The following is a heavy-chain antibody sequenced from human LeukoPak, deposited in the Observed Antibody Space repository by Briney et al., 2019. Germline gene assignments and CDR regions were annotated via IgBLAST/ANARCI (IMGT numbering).Heavy chain of an antibody. J-gene: IGHJ5*02. D-gene: IGHD6-13*01. CDR3: ASRPEAGSWNWFDP. Sequence: GGSLRLSCAASGFTFSSYEMNWVRQAPGKGLGWVSYISSSGSTIYYADSVKGRFTISRDNAKNSLYLQMNSLRAEDTAVYYCASRPEAGSWNWFDPWGQGTLVTVSS. CDR1: GFTFSSYE. V-gene: IGHV3-48*03. CDR2: ISSSGSTI.